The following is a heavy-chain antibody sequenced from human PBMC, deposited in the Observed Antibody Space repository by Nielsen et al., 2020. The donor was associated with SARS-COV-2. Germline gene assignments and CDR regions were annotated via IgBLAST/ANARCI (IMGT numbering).Heavy chain of an antibody. Sequence: WIRQPPGKGLEWVSAISGSGGSTYYADSVKGRFTISRDNSKNTLYLQMSSLRAEDTAVYYCAKDRCSSTSCSKYYYYYGMDVWGQGTMVTVSS. J-gene: IGHJ6*02. CDR2: ISGSGGST. CDR3: AKDRCSSTSCSKYYYYYGMDV. D-gene: IGHD2-2*01. V-gene: IGHV3-23*01.